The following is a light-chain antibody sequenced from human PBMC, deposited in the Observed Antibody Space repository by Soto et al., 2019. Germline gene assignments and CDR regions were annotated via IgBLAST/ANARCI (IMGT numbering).Light chain of an antibody. J-gene: IGKJ4*01. CDR1: ESVSSN. CDR2: GVS. Sequence: EVVLTQSPATLSVYPGDRATLSCRASESVSSNVAWYQQKPGQAPRLLMYGVSTRATGIPARLGGSGSATEFTLTISSLQSEDFAVYYCQQYSQWPLTFGGGTKVDIK. CDR3: QQYSQWPLT. V-gene: IGKV3-15*01.